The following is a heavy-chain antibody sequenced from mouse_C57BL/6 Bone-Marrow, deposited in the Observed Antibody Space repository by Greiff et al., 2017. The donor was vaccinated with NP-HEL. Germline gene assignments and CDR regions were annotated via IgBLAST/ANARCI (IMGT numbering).Heavy chain of an antibody. Sequence: VQLQQSGPVLVKPGASVKMSCKASGYTFTDYYMNWVKQSHGKSLEWIGVINPYNGGTSYNQKFKGKATLTVDKSSSTAYMELNSLTSEDSAVYYCTATVVAENFDYWGQGTTLTVSS. CDR3: TATVVAENFDY. J-gene: IGHJ2*01. V-gene: IGHV1-19*01. CDR1: GYTFTDYY. CDR2: INPYNGGT. D-gene: IGHD1-1*01.